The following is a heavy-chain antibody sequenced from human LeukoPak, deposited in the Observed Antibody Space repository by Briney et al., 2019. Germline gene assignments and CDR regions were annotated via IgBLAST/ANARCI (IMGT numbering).Heavy chain of an antibody. J-gene: IGHJ6*02. CDR2: ISTSGSTI. Sequence: GGSLRLSCAASGFTLSSCAMNWVRQAPGKGLEWVSYISTSGSTIYYADSVRGRFTISRDNAKNSLYLQMNSLRAEDTAVYYCARDRAPSLYYYGLDVWGQGTTVTVSS. V-gene: IGHV3-48*03. CDR3: ARDRAPSLYYYGLDV. D-gene: IGHD3-10*01. CDR1: GFTLSSCA.